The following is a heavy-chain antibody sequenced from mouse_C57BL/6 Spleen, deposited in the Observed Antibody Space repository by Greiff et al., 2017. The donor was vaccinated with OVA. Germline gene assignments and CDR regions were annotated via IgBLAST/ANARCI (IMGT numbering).Heavy chain of an antibody. CDR1: GFTFSDYY. Sequence: EVKLMESEGGLVQPGSSMKLSCTASGFTFSDYYMAWVRQVPEKGLEWVANINYDGSSTYYLDSLKSRFIISRDNAKNILYLQMSSLKSEDTATYYCARVIYYYGSSFDYWGQGTTLTVSS. CDR2: INYDGSST. D-gene: IGHD1-1*01. CDR3: ARVIYYYGSSFDY. V-gene: IGHV5-16*01. J-gene: IGHJ2*01.